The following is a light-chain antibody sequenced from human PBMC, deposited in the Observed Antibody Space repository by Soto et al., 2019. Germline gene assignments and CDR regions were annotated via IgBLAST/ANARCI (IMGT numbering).Light chain of an antibody. Sequence: EVVMTQSPATLSVSPGERATLSCRASQSVSSDLAWYQQKPGQAPRLLIYGASTRATGIPARFSGSSSGTEFTLTISSLQSEDFAIYFCQQYCDWPPYTFGQGTKLEIK. CDR1: QSVSSD. CDR2: GAS. CDR3: QQYCDWPPYT. J-gene: IGKJ2*01. V-gene: IGKV3-15*01.